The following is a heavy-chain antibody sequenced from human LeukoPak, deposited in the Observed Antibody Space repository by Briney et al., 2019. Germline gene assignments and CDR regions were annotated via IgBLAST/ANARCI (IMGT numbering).Heavy chain of an antibody. CDR2: ISSSGSTI. CDR3: ARDLLVYSGSYHGDFDY. D-gene: IGHD1-26*01. J-gene: IGHJ4*02. Sequence: GGSLRLSCAASGFTFSDYYMSWIRQAPGKGLEWVSYISSSGSTIYYADSVKGRFTISRDNAKNTLYLQMNSLRAEDTAVYYCARDLLVYSGSYHGDFDYWGQGTLVTVSS. CDR1: GFTFSDYY. V-gene: IGHV3-11*04.